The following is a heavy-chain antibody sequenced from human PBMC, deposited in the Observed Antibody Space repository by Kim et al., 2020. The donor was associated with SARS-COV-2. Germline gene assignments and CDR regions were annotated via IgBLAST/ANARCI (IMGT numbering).Heavy chain of an antibody. V-gene: IGHV3-33*06. J-gene: IGHJ2*01. CDR1: GFTFSIYG. Sequence: GGSLRLSCAASGFTFSIYGMRWVRQAPGKGLEWVAVICDDGRNKYYADSVKGRFTISRDNSKNTLDLQMNSLRAEDTAVYYCAKEGYGKSYYWYFDLLGRGTLVTVSS. D-gene: IGHD1-26*01. CDR2: ICDDGRNK. CDR3: AKEGYGKSYYWYFDL.